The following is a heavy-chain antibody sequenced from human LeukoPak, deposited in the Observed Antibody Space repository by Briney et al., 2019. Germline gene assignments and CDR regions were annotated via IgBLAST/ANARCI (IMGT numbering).Heavy chain of an antibody. J-gene: IGHJ5*02. V-gene: IGHV1-8*01. D-gene: IGHD3-16*01. CDR3: ARGRYDYVWGSYYNWFDP. CDR1: GYTFTSYD. CDR2: MNPNSGNT. Sequence: ASVKVSCKASGYTFTSYDINWVRQATGQGLEWMGWMNPNSGNTGYAQKFQGRVTTTRNTSISTAYMELSSLRSEDTAVYYCARGRYDYVWGSYYNWFDPWGQGTLVTVSS.